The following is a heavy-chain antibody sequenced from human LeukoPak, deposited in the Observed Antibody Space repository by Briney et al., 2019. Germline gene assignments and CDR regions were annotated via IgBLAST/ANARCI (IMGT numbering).Heavy chain of an antibody. D-gene: IGHD4-17*01. J-gene: IGHJ5*02. CDR1: GFTFSSYW. V-gene: IGHV3-7*04. CDR3: ARAPSTVTVNNWFDP. Sequence: GRSLRLSCAASGFTFSSYWMTWVRQGRGKGLEWVANIKQDGSEKYYLDSVKGRFTISRDHPKNSMYLQMNSLRAEETALYYRARAPSTVTVNNWFDPWGQGTLVTVSS. CDR2: IKQDGSEK.